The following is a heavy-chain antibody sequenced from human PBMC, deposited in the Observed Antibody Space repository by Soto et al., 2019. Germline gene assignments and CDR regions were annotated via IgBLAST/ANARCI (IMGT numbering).Heavy chain of an antibody. Sequence: PSETLSLTCAVYGGSFSGYYWSWIRQPPGKGLEWIGESNHSGSTNYNPSLKSRVTISVDTSKNQFSLKLSSVTAADTAVYYCARCSVENWFDPWGQGTLVTVSS. CDR2: SNHSGST. V-gene: IGHV4-34*01. D-gene: IGHD2-15*01. CDR1: GGSFSGYY. J-gene: IGHJ5*02. CDR3: ARCSVENWFDP.